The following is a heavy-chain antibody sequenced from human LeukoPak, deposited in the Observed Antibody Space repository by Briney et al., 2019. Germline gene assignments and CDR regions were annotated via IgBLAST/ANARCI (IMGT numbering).Heavy chain of an antibody. CDR3: ASSIAVADLDY. D-gene: IGHD6-19*01. J-gene: IGHJ4*02. CDR1: GGSISSYY. CDR2: IYYSGST. Sequence: PSETLSLTCTVSGGSISSYYWSWIRQPPGKGLEWIGYIYYSGSTIYNPSLKSRVTISVDTSKNQFSLKLSSVTAADTAVYYCASSIAVADLDYWGQGTLVTVSS. V-gene: IGHV4-59*08.